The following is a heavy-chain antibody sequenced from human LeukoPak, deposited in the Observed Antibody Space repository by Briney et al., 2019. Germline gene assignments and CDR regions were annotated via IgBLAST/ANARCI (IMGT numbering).Heavy chain of an antibody. V-gene: IGHV1-2*02. D-gene: IGHD3-3*01. Sequence: ASVKVSCKAFGYTFTGYYMHWVRQAPGQGLEWMGWINPNSGGTNYAQKFQGRVTMTRDTSISTAYMELSRLRSDDTAVYYCASWGYDFWSGYYKYYFDYWGQGTLVTVSS. CDR2: INPNSGGT. CDR1: GYTFTGYY. J-gene: IGHJ4*02. CDR3: ASWGYDFWSGYYKYYFDY.